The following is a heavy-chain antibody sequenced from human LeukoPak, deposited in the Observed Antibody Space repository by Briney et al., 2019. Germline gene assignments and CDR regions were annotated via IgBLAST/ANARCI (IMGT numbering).Heavy chain of an antibody. CDR1: GFTFSSYS. J-gene: IGHJ6*04. CDR2: ISSSSSYI. D-gene: IGHD2-15*01. Sequence: GGSLRLSCAASGFTFSSYSMNWVRQAPGRGLEWVSSISSSSSYIYYADSVKGRFTISRDNAKNSLYLQMNSLRAEDTAVYYCARPQELGYCSGGSCHNTPYYYGMDVWGKGTTVTVSS. CDR3: ARPQELGYCSGGSCHNTPYYYGMDV. V-gene: IGHV3-21*01.